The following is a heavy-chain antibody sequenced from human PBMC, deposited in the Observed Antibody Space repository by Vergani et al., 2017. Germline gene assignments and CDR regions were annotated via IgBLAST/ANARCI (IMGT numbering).Heavy chain of an antibody. V-gene: IGHV4-59*01. Sequence: QVQLQESGPGLVKPSETLSLTCTVSGGSISSYYWSWIRQPPGKGLEWIGYIYYSGSTNYNPSLKSRVTISVDTSKNQFSMKLSSVTAADTAVYYCASANWGRRDAFDIWGQGTMVTVSS. D-gene: IGHD7-27*01. CDR3: ASANWGRRDAFDI. CDR1: GGSISSYY. CDR2: IYYSGST. J-gene: IGHJ3*02.